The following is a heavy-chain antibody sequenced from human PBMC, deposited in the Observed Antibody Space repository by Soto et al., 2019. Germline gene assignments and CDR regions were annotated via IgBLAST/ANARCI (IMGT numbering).Heavy chain of an antibody. J-gene: IGHJ6*02. CDR2: MYYRGST. Sequence: QVQLQESGPGLVKPSQTLSLTCTVSGGSLSRGDYYWSWTRQPPGKGLEWIGYMYYRGSTYYNPSLKSRVTISVDTSNTQFSLKLSSVTAADTAVYYCARAFPTYYSYYCGMDVWGQGTTVAVSS. CDR3: ARAFPTYYSYYCGMDV. D-gene: IGHD1-26*01. CDR1: GGSLSRGDYY. V-gene: IGHV4-30-4*01.